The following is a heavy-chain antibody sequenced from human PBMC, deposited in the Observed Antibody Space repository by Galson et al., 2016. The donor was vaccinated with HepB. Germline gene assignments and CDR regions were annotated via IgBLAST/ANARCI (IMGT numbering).Heavy chain of an antibody. V-gene: IGHV3-21*01. CDR1: GFTFISYSSYS. J-gene: IGHJ4*02. CDR3: ATVQIAATGTDD. CDR2: ISSSSNYI. Sequence: SLRLSCAASGFTFISYSSYSMNWVRQAPGKGLEWVSSISSSSNYIYYVESVKGRFTISRDDARNSLYLQMNDLRAEDTAVYYCATVQIAATGTDDWGQGTLVTVSS. D-gene: IGHD6-13*01.